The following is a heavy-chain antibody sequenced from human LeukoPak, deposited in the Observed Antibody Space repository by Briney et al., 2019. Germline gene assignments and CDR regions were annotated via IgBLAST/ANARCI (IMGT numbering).Heavy chain of an antibody. J-gene: IGHJ4*02. CDR2: ISGSGGST. CDR1: GFTFSSYA. V-gene: IGHV3-23*01. D-gene: IGHD3-10*01. Sequence: GGSLRLSCAASGFTFSSYAMSWVRQAPGKGLEWVSAISGSGGSTYYADSVKGRFTISRDNSKNTLYLQMNSLRAEDTAVYYCAKDLCTYYYGSGTTCYFDYWGQGTLVTVSS. CDR3: AKDLCTYYYGSGTTCYFDY.